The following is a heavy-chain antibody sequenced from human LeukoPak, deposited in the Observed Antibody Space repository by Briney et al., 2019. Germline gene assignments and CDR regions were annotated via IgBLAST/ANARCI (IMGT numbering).Heavy chain of an antibody. Sequence: QSGGSLRLSCVASGFAFHTFSLTWVRQAPGKGPEWVSAIPQSGGTPSYADSVKGRFTASRDDSRNTLYLQMNGLSVEDTAIYYCAKDAIVGDGYWEFDLWGQGTPVTVSS. CDR3: AKDAIVGDGYWEFDL. V-gene: IGHV3-23*01. CDR2: IPQSGGTP. J-gene: IGHJ5*02. D-gene: IGHD5-24*01. CDR1: GFAFHTFS.